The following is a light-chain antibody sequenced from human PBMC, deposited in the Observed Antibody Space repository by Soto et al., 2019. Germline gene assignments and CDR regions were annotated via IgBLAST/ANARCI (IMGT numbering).Light chain of an antibody. Sequence: EIVLTQSEGNRALSPGERATISCRTSQSVSSSYLSWYQQKPGQAPRLLIYGAYSRATRITDRFSGSGSGTDFTLTISRLEPEDFATYYCQQYYNLPITFGQRTDLRL. CDR3: QQYYNLPIT. J-gene: IGKJ5*01. V-gene: IGKV3-20*01. CDR2: GAY. CDR1: QSVSSSY.